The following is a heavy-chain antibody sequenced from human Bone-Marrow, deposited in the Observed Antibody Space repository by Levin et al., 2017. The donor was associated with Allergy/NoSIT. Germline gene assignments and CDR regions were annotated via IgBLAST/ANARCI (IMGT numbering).Heavy chain of an antibody. D-gene: IGHD6-19*01. Sequence: SETLSLTCTVSGGSISSYYWSWIRQPAGKGLEWIGRIYTSGSTNYNPSLKSRVTMSVDTSKNQFSLKLSSVTAADTAVYYCARELQWLPTVINWFDPWGQGTLVTVSS. CDR2: IYTSGST. J-gene: IGHJ5*02. CDR3: ARELQWLPTVINWFDP. CDR1: GGSISSYY. V-gene: IGHV4-4*07.